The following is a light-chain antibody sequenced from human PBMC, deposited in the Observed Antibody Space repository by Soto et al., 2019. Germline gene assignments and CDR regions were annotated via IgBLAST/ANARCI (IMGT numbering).Light chain of an antibody. Sequence: QSALTQPASVSGSPGQSITISCTGTSSDVGGYNYVSWYQQHPGKAPKLMIYEVSNRPSEVSNRFSGSKSGNTASLTISGLQAEDEADYYCSSFTSSITYVFGTGTKLTVL. V-gene: IGLV2-14*01. CDR2: EVS. CDR3: SSFTSSITYV. CDR1: SSDVGGYNY. J-gene: IGLJ1*01.